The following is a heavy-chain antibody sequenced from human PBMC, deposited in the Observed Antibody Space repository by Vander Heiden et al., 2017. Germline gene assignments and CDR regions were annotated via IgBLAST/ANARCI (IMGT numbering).Heavy chain of an antibody. Sequence: QVPLQESGPGLVKPSETLSLTCTVSGGSIADYYWSWIRQPPGKGPEWIGYIDNNIYTKYAPSLKSRATISTSGNQISLTLTSMTTADTAVYYCARTGRTYFDPWGQGILVSVSS. D-gene: IGHD1-1*01. CDR2: IDNNIYT. CDR3: ARTGRTYFDP. V-gene: IGHV4-59*01. J-gene: IGHJ5*02. CDR1: GGSIADYY.